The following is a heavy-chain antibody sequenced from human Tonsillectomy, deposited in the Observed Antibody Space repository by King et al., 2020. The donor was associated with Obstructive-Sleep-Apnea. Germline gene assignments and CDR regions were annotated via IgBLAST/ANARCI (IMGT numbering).Heavy chain of an antibody. V-gene: IGHV3-49*03. CDR1: GFTFGDYA. J-gene: IGHJ5*02. Sequence: QLVQSGGGLVQPGRSLRLSCTASGFTFGDYAMTWFRQAPGRGLEWVGFIRSKAYGGTTEYAASVKGRLTISRDDSKSIAYLQMNSLETEDTAVYYCTRENWNRSFDPWGQGTLVTVSS. CDR3: TRENWNRSFDP. D-gene: IGHD1-1*01. CDR2: IRSKAYGGTT.